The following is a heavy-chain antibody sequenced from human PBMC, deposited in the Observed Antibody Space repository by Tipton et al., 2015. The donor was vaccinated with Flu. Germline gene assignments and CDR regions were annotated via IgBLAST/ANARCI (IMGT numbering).Heavy chain of an antibody. D-gene: IGHD3-16*01. CDR1: GGTFSSYA. CDR2: IIPIFGTA. J-gene: IGHJ6*02. V-gene: IGHV1-69*01. Sequence: QLVQSGAEVKKPGSSVKVSCKASGGTFSSYAISWVRQAPGQGLERMGGIIPIFGTANYAQKFQGRVTITADESTSPAYMELSSPGSGDRGVYYCARERRWFGGIGYGTDVWGQVTTVTVSS. CDR3: ARERRWFGGIGYGTDV.